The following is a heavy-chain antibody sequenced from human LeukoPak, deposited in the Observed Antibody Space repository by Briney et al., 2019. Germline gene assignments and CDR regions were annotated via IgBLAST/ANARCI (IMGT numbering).Heavy chain of an antibody. Sequence: GRSLRLSCAASGFTFSSYGMHWVRQAPGKGLEWVAVISYDGSGKYYADSVKGRFTISRDNSKNTLYLQMNSLRAEDTAVYYCAKETDAAVGSDFDYWGQGALVTVSS. CDR1: GFTFSSYG. J-gene: IGHJ4*02. D-gene: IGHD5-18*01. V-gene: IGHV3-30*18. CDR2: ISYDGSGK. CDR3: AKETDAAVGSDFDY.